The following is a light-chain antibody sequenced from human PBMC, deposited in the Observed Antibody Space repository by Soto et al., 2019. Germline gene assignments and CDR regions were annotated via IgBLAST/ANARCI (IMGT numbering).Light chain of an antibody. CDR1: RSDVGGYNY. Sequence: QSALTQPASVSGSPGQSITISGTGTRSDVGGYNYVSWYQQHPGKAPKLLIYEVSNRPSGVSNRFSGYKSGNTASLTISGLQADDEADYYCSSYTSSSNYVFGTGTKLTVL. CDR2: EVS. CDR3: SSYTSSSNYV. J-gene: IGLJ1*01. V-gene: IGLV2-14*01.